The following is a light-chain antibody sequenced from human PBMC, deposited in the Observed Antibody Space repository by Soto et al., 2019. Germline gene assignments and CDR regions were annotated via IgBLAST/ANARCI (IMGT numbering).Light chain of an antibody. CDR3: QQYDNLPPYT. CDR1: QDISNY. V-gene: IGKV1-33*01. J-gene: IGKJ2*01. Sequence: DIQMTQSPSSLSASVGDRVTITCQASQDISNYLNWYQQKPGKAPKLLIYDASNLEKGVPSRFSGICSGTDFTYSISSLQPENIATYYCQQYDNLPPYTFGQGTKLEIK. CDR2: DAS.